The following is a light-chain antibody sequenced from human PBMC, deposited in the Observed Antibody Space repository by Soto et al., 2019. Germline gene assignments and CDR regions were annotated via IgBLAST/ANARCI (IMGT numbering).Light chain of an antibody. CDR2: GAS. Sequence: EIVMTQSPATLSVSPGERVTLSCRASQSVLTNLAWSQHKPGQAPRLLISGASTRATGIPARFSGSGSGTEFTLTISSLQSEDFEVYYGQQYNSWPYTFGQGTKVESK. CDR1: QSVLTN. V-gene: IGKV3-15*01. J-gene: IGKJ2*01. CDR3: QQYNSWPYT.